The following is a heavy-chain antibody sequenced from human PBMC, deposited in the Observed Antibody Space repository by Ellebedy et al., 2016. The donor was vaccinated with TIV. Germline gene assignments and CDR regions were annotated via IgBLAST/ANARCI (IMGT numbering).Heavy chain of an antibody. CDR3: ARHSGYHAISYLAY. J-gene: IGHJ4*02. CDR1: GGTFSSFA. V-gene: IGHV1-69*13. D-gene: IGHD5-12*01. Sequence: SVKVSCKASGGTFSSFAISWVRQAPGQGLEWMGGIIGMFGTASYAQKFLARVTITADEFTRTAYMEMSSLRSEDTAVYYCARHSGYHAISYLAYWGQGTLVTVSS. CDR2: IIGMFGTA.